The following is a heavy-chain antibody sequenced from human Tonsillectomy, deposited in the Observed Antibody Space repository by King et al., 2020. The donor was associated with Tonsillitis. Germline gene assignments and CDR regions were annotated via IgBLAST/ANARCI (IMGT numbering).Heavy chain of an antibody. D-gene: IGHD3-3*01. CDR2: ISYDVSNK. V-gene: IGHV3-30-3*01. CDR1: GFTFGTYA. CDR3: ARELTIFGVVPPDY. Sequence: VQLVESGGGVVQPGRSLRLSCAASGFTFGTYAMHWVRQAPGQGLEWVAVISYDVSNKYYADSVKARFTISRDNSKNTLYLQMNSLRADDTAVYYCARELTIFGVVPPDYWGQGTLVTVSS. J-gene: IGHJ4*02.